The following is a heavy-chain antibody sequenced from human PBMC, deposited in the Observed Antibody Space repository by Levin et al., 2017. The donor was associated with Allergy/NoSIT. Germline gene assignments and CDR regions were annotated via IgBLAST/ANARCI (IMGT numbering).Heavy chain of an antibody. Sequence: ASVKVSCKASGYTFTSYDINWVRQATGQGLEWMGWMNPNSGNTGYAQKFQGRVTMTRNTSISTAYMELSSLRSEDTAVYYCARNLGIQLWLRYYYYMDGWGKGTTVTVSS. CDR2: MNPNSGNT. D-gene: IGHD5-18*01. CDR3: ARNLGIQLWLRYYYYMDG. J-gene: IGHJ6*03. CDR1: GYTFTSYD. V-gene: IGHV1-8*01.